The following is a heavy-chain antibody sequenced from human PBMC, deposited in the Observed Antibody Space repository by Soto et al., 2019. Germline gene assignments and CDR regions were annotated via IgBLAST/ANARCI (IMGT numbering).Heavy chain of an antibody. V-gene: IGHV4-39*01. Sequence: PSETLSLTCTVSRGSISSSSYYWGWIRQPPGKGLEWIGSIYYSGSTYYNPSLKSRVTISVDTSKNQFSLKLSSVTAADTAVYYFASCPAARYWIDPRGQGSLVT. CDR3: ASCPAARYWIDP. J-gene: IGHJ5*02. CDR2: IYYSGST. D-gene: IGHD2-2*01. CDR1: RGSISSSSYY.